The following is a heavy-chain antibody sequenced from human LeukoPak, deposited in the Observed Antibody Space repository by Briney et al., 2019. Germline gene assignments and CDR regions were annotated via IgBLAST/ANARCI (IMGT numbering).Heavy chain of an antibody. CDR1: GGSFSGYY. CDR3: ASGGYETYGMDV. CDR2: INHSGST. V-gene: IGHV4-34*01. D-gene: IGHD5-12*01. Sequence: SETLSLTCAVYGGSFSGYYWSWIRQPPGKGLEWIGEINHSGSTNYSPSLKSRVTISVDTSKNQFSLKLSSVTAADTAVYYCASGGYETYGMDVWGQGTTVTVSS. J-gene: IGHJ6*02.